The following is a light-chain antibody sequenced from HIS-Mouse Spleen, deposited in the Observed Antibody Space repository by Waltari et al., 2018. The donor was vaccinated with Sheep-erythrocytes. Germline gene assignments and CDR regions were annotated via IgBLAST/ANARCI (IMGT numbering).Light chain of an antibody. CDR1: KLGDKY. J-gene: IGLJ1*01. Sequence: SYELTQPPSVSVSPGQTASITCSGDKLGDKYACWYQQKPGQSPVLVIYQDSKRPSGIPGRFSGANYGNTATLTISGTQAMDEADYYCQAWDSSNYVFGTGTKVTVL. V-gene: IGLV3-1*01. CDR2: QDS. CDR3: QAWDSSNYV.